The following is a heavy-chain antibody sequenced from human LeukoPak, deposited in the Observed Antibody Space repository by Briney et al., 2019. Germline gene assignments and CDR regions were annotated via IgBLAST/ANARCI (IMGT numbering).Heavy chain of an antibody. CDR3: ARGAKGYCSSTSCPRDYYYYMDV. J-gene: IGHJ6*03. D-gene: IGHD2-2*01. V-gene: IGHV3-21*01. CDR2: ISSSSSYI. Sequence: TGGSLRLSCAASGFTFSSYSMNWARQAPGKGLEWVSSISSSSSYIYYADSVKGRFTISRDNAKNSLYLQMNSLRAEDTAVYYCARGAKGYCSSTSCPRDYYYYMDVWGKGTTVTVSS. CDR1: GFTFSSYS.